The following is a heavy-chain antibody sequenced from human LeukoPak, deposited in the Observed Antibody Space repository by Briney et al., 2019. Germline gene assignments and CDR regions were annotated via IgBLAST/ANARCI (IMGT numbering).Heavy chain of an antibody. D-gene: IGHD3-10*01. V-gene: IGHV3-7*01. CDR1: GFTFSRYW. CDR3: ARDPYYGSGRYYYGLDL. Sequence: PGGSLRLSCTASGFTFSRYWMTWVRQAPGKGLEWVANIKEDGSAKYYVDSMKGRFTISRDNAKNSLYLQINSLRAEDTAVYYCARDPYYGSGRYYYGLDLWGQRTTVTVSS. J-gene: IGHJ6*02. CDR2: IKEDGSAK.